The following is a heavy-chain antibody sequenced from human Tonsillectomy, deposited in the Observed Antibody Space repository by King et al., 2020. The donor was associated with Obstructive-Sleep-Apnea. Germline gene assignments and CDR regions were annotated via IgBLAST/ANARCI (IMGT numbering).Heavy chain of an antibody. CDR1: GYTFTGYY. J-gene: IGHJ6*02. V-gene: IGHV1-2*04. CDR3: ASERLGGTGTTYYYYGMDV. CDR2: INPNSGGT. Sequence: QLVQSGAEVKKPGASVKVSCKASGYTFTGYYMHWVRQAPGQGLEWMGWINPNSGGTNYAQKFQGWVTMTRDTSISTAYMGLSRLRSDDTAVYYCASERLGGTGTTYYYYGMDVWGQGTTVTVSS. D-gene: IGHD1-1*01.